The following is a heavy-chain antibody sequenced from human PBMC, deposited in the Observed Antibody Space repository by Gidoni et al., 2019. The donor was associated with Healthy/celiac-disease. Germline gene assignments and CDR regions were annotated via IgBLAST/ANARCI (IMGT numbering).Heavy chain of an antibody. CDR3: AIDEAFDY. CDR2: MNPNSGNT. Sequence: GQGLEWMGWMNPNSGNTGYAQKFQGRVTMTRNTSISTAYMELSSLRSEDTAVYYCAIDEAFDYWGQGTLVTVSS. V-gene: IGHV1-8*01. J-gene: IGHJ4*02. D-gene: IGHD3-16*02.